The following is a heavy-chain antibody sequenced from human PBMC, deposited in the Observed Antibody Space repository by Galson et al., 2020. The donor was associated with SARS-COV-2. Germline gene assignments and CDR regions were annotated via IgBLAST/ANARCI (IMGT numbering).Heavy chain of an antibody. CDR2: ISWNSGSI. CDR3: AKCLGFSLVPAADAFDI. J-gene: IGHJ3*02. V-gene: IGHV3-9*01. CDR1: GFTFDDYA. D-gene: IGHD2-2*01. Sequence: GGSLRLSCAASGFTFDDYAMHWVRQAPGKGLEWVSGISWNSGSIGYADSVKGRFTISRDNAKNSLYLQMNSLRAEDTALYYCAKCLGFSLVPAADAFDIWGQGTMVTVSS.